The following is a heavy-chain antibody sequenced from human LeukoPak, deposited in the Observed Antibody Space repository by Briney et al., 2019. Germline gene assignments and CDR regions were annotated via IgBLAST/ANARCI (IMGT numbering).Heavy chain of an antibody. D-gene: IGHD6-13*01. CDR1: GFTFSDYY. Sequence: GGSLRLSCAASGFTFSDYYMSWIRQAPGKGLEWVSYISSRGSTIYYADSVKGRFTISRDNAKNSLYLQMNSLRAEDTAVYYCARVPYSSSWYGPYYFDYWGQGTLVTVSS. CDR3: ARVPYSSSWYGPYYFDY. V-gene: IGHV3-11*04. CDR2: ISSRGSTI. J-gene: IGHJ4*02.